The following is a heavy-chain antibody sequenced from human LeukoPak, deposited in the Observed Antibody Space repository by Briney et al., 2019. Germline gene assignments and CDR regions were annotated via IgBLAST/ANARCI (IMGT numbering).Heavy chain of an antibody. D-gene: IGHD1-26*01. Sequence: GGSLRLSCAASGFTFSTYEMNWVRQAPGKGLEWVSYINSGGGTKYYADSVKGRFTISRDNAKNSLYLQVSSLRAEDTAVYYCAKWQPFDYWGQGTLVTVSS. CDR2: INSGGGTK. CDR3: AKWQPFDY. V-gene: IGHV3-48*03. CDR1: GFTFSTYE. J-gene: IGHJ4*02.